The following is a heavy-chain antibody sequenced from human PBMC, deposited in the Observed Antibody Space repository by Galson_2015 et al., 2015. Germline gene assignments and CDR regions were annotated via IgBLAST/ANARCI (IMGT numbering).Heavy chain of an antibody. D-gene: IGHD3-9*01. CDR3: ARPHKEFLTGYFDGFDI. CDR2: IYPDDSDT. CDR1: GYSFTRYR. Sequence: QSGAEVTKPGESLQISCKGSGYSFTRYRIGWVRQMPGKGLEWMGIIYPDDSDTRSNPSFQGQVTISADKSISTAYLQWSSLKASDTAMYYCARPHKEFLTGYFDGFDIWGQGTMVTVSS. V-gene: IGHV5-51*01. J-gene: IGHJ3*02.